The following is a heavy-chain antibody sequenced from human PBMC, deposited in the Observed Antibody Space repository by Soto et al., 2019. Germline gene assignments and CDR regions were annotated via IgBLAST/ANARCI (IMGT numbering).Heavy chain of an antibody. Sequence: SETLSLTCTVSGGSVSSGSYYWSWIRQPPGKGLEWIGYIYYSRSTNYNPSLKSRVTISVDTSKNQFSLKLSSVTAADTAVYYCASVTRTCISTSCYRYYYGMDVWGQGTTVTVS. CDR1: GGSVSSGSYY. CDR3: ASVTRTCISTSCYRYYYGMDV. J-gene: IGHJ6*02. D-gene: IGHD2-2*02. V-gene: IGHV4-61*01. CDR2: IYYSRST.